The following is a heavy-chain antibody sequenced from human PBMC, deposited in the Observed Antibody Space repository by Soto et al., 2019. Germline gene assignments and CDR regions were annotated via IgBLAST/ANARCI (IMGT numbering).Heavy chain of an antibody. V-gene: IGHV4-30-4*01. Sequence: PSETLSLTCTVSGGSISSGDYYWSWIRQPPGKGLEWIGYIYYSGSAYYNPSLKSRVTISVDTSKNQFFLKLTSVTAADTAVYYCARGGYYDKNFDYWGQGTLVTVSS. CDR3: ARGGYYDKNFDY. CDR1: GGSISSGDYY. CDR2: IYYSGSA. J-gene: IGHJ4*02. D-gene: IGHD3-22*01.